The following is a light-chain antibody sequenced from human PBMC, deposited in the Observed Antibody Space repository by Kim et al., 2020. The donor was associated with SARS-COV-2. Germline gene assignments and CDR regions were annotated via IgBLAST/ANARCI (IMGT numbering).Light chain of an antibody. CDR1: DIGDKS. CDR3: QVWDSGSDQFV. J-gene: IGLJ1*01. Sequence: APGAAASIACVGNDIGDKSVHWYQHKAGQAHVLVIYSDGDRPPGIPERFSDSNSGNTATLTNSRVEAGDEADYYCQVWDSGSDQFVFGPGTKVTVL. CDR2: SDG. V-gene: IGLV3-21*01.